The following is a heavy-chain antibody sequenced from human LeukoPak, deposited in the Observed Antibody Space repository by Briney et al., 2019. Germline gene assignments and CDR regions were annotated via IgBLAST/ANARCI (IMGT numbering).Heavy chain of an antibody. CDR1: GYSFSSYS. CDR3: VRHLSRIAQHVFDY. J-gene: IGHJ4*02. CDR2: ISSSSSYI. Sequence: GGSLRLSCAASGYSFSSYSITWVRQAPGKGLEWVSSISSSSSYIYYADSLKGRFTISRDNAKNSLYLQMNSLRAEDTAVYYCVRHLSRIAQHVFDYWGQGTLVTVSS. D-gene: IGHD2-15*01. V-gene: IGHV3-21*01.